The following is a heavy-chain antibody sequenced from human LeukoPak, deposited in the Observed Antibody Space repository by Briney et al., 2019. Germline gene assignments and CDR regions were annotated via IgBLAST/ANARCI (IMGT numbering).Heavy chain of an antibody. CDR3: ATLVFSISDAFDI. J-gene: IGHJ3*02. CDR2: ISFSGNHI. V-gene: IGHV3-21*01. CDR1: GFTFSIYT. D-gene: IGHD2/OR15-2a*01. Sequence: PGGSLRLSCEASGFTFSIYTMTWVRQARGKGPEWVSSISFSGNHIFYADSVKGRFTISRDNTKNSLYFQMNSLRAEDTAVYYCATLVFSISDAFDIWGQGTMVTVSS.